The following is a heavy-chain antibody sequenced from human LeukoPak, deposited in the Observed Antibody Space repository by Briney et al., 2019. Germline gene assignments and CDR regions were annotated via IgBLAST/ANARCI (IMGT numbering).Heavy chain of an antibody. Sequence: GASVKVSCKASGYTFTSYAMHWVRQAPGQGLEWMGWISAYNGNTNYAQKFQGRVTITADKSTSTAYMELSSLRSEDTAVYYCASRITMVRVSNSAHGMDVWGQGTTVTVSS. CDR2: ISAYNGNT. D-gene: IGHD3-10*01. V-gene: IGHV1-3*01. J-gene: IGHJ6*02. CDR3: ASRITMVRVSNSAHGMDV. CDR1: GYTFTSYA.